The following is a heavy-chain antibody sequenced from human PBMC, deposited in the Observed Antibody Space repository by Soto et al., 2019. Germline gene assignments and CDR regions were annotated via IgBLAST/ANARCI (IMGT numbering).Heavy chain of an antibody. J-gene: IGHJ4*02. Sequence: QVQLVESGGGVVQPGRSLRLSCAASGFTFSSYGMHWVRQAPGKGLEWVAVIWYDGSNKYYADSVKGRFTISRDNSKNTLYLQMNSLRAEDTAVYYCARVTDITMIVGVWGGFDYWGQGTLVTVSS. CDR3: ARVTDITMIVGVWGGFDY. CDR1: GFTFSSYG. V-gene: IGHV3-33*01. D-gene: IGHD3-22*01. CDR2: IWYDGSNK.